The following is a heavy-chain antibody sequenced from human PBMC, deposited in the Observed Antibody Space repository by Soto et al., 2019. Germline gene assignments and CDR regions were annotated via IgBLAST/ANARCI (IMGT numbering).Heavy chain of an antibody. CDR3: ARGHNWNDYFDY. J-gene: IGHJ4*02. D-gene: IGHD1-20*01. CDR2: MNPNSGNT. CDR1: GYTFTSYD. Sequence: ASVKVSCKASGYTFTSYDINWVRQATGQGLEWMGWMNPNSGNTGYAQKFQGRVTMTRNTSISTAYMELSSLRSEDTAVYYCARGHNWNDYFDYWGQGTLVTVSS. V-gene: IGHV1-8*01.